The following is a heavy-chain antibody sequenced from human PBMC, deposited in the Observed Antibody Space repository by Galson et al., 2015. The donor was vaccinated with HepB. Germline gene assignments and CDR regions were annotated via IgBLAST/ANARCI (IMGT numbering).Heavy chain of an antibody. CDR2: IWYDGSNK. Sequence: SLRLSCAASGFTFSSYGMHWVRQAPGKGLEWVAVIWYDGSNKYYADSVKGRFTISRDNSKNTLYLQMNSLRAEDTAVYYCARCSCSGGSCYSPYYYYGMDVWGQGTTVTVSS. D-gene: IGHD2-15*01. CDR3: ARCSCSGGSCYSPYYYYGMDV. J-gene: IGHJ6*02. CDR1: GFTFSSYG. V-gene: IGHV3-33*01.